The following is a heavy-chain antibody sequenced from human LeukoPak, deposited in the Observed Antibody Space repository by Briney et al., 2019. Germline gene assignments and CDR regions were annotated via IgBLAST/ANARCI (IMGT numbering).Heavy chain of an antibody. Sequence: GGSLRLSCAASGSGFTFNNYWMHWVRQAPGKGLVWVSRINADGSTTSYAASVRGRFTISRDNAKNTLYLQMNSLRAEDTAVYYCATLISGWSLYWGQGTLVTVSS. CDR3: ATLISGWSLY. V-gene: IGHV3-74*01. D-gene: IGHD6-19*01. CDR2: INADGSTT. J-gene: IGHJ4*02. CDR1: GSGFTFNNYW.